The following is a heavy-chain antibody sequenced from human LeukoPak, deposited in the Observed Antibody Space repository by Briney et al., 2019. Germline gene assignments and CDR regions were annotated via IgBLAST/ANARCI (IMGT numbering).Heavy chain of an antibody. D-gene: IGHD3-10*01. CDR3: ARGGDRSFDY. CDR1: GVSISSNLW. V-gene: IGHV4-4*02. CDR2: IHHSGSI. Sequence: TSGTLSLTCAVSGVSISSNLWWTWVRQPPGKGLEWIAEIHHSGSINYSPSLKSRVTISVDKAKNQFSLNLNSVTAADTAVYYCARGGDRSFDYWGQGTLVTVSS. J-gene: IGHJ4*02.